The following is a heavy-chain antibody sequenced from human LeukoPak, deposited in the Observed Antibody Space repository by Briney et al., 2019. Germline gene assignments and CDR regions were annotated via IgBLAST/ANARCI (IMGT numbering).Heavy chain of an antibody. J-gene: IGHJ4*02. Sequence: SVKVSCKASGGTFSSYAISWVRQAPGQGLEWMGGIIPIFGTANYAQKFQGRVTITADESTSTAYMELSSLRSEDTAVYYCARETSSSSLVGYFDYWGQGTLVTVSS. D-gene: IGHD6-13*01. V-gene: IGHV1-69*13. CDR3: ARETSSSSLVGYFDY. CDR1: GGTFSSYA. CDR2: IIPIFGTA.